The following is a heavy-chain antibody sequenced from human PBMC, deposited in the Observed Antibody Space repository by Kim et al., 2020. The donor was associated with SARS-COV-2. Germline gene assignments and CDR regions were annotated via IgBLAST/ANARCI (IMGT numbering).Heavy chain of an antibody. CDR2: ISSSSSYI. D-gene: IGHD3-10*01. CDR1: GFTFSSYS. Sequence: GGSLRLSCAASGFTFSSYSMNWVRQAPGKGLEWVSSISSSSSYIYYADSVKGRFTISRDNAKNSLYLQMNSLRAEDTAGYYCARDDTYGSGPFDYWGQGTLVTVSS. J-gene: IGHJ4*02. V-gene: IGHV3-21*01. CDR3: ARDDTYGSGPFDY.